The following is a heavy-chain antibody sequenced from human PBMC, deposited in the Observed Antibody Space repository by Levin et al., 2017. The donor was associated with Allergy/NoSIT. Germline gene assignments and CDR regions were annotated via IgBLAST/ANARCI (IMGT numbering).Heavy chain of an antibody. V-gene: IGHV3-30-3*01. Sequence: GGSLRLSCAASGFTFSSYAMHWVRQAPGKGLEWVAVISYDGSNKYYADSVKGRFTISRDNSKNTLYLQMNSLRAEDTAVYYCARDMGAVAGSGTLDYWGQGTLVTVSS. CDR1: GFTFSSYA. J-gene: IGHJ4*02. CDR3: ARDMGAVAGSGTLDY. D-gene: IGHD6-19*01. CDR2: ISYDGSNK.